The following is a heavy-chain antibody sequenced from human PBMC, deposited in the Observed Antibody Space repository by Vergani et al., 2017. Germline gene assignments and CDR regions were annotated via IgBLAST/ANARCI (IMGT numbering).Heavy chain of an antibody. D-gene: IGHD1-1*01. CDR2: IRPYTGHT. J-gene: IGHJ3*01. Sequence: QVQLVQSGAEVKKPGSSVKVSCKASGGTFSSYAISWVRQAPGQGLEWMAWIRPYTGHTIYAQKFQDRVTMTAAASTNTAYMELRSLRSDDTSVYFCARVAPSNSEVTPTAFDVWGQGTMVTVSS. CDR3: ARVAPSNSEVTPTAFDV. CDR1: GGTFSSYA. V-gene: IGHV1-69*01.